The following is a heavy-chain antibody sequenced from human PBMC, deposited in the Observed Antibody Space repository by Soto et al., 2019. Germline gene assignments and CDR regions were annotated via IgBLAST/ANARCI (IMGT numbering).Heavy chain of an antibody. CDR3: ARLGGGSVKT. CDR2: IYTSGST. CDR1: GFSVSTNY. Sequence: EVQLVESGGGLVQPGGSLRLSCVASGFSVSTNYMNWVRQAPGKGLEWVSLIYTSGSTYYADPVKGRFTISRDNSKNSLYLQMNSLRAEDTAVYYCARLGGGSVKTWGQGTLVTVSS. V-gene: IGHV3-66*04. J-gene: IGHJ5*02. D-gene: IGHD3-10*01.